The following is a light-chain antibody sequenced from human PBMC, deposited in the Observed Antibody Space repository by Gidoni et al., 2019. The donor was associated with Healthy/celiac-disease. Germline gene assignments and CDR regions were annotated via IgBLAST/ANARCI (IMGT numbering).Light chain of an antibody. CDR1: QSISSY. CDR2: AAS. CDR3: QQSYSTPLT. Sequence: DIQMTQSPSSLSASVGDRFTITCRASQSISSYLNWYQQKPGKAPKLLIYAASSLQSGVPSRFSGSGSGTDFTLTISSPQPEDFATYYCQQSYSTPLTFGGXTKVEIK. J-gene: IGKJ4*01. V-gene: IGKV1-39*01.